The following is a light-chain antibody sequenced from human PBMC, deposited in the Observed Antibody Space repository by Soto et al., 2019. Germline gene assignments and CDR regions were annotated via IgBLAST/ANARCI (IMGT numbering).Light chain of an antibody. Sequence: EIVLTQSPSALYVSPREGATLYCRASQSVRTKLAWYQQKAGQAPRLLIYGASTRATGIPDRFSGSGSGTEFTLTISSLQSEDFAVYYCQQYNSGPLIPFGQGT. CDR2: GAS. J-gene: IGKJ5*01. CDR1: QSVRTK. V-gene: IGKV3-15*01. CDR3: QQYNSGPLIP.